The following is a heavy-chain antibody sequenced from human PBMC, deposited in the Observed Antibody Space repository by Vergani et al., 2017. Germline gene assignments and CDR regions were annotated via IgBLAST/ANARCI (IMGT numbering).Heavy chain of an antibody. CDR3: ARAGVGDSSGYYFGLVADY. D-gene: IGHD3-22*01. CDR2: ISAYNGNT. V-gene: IGHV1-18*04. J-gene: IGHJ4*02. Sequence: QVKLVQSGAEVKKPGASVKVSCKASGYTFTSYGISWVRQAPGQGLEWMGWISAYNGNTNYAQKLQGRVTMTTDTSTRAAYMELRSLRSDDTAVYYRARAGVGDSSGYYFGLVADYWGQGTLVTVSS. CDR1: GYTFTSYG.